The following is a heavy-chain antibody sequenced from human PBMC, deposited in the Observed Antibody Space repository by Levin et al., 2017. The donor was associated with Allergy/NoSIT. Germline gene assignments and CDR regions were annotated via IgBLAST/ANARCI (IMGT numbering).Heavy chain of an antibody. CDR3: ARALSGSYFDS. Sequence: GGSLRLSCAASGFSFSDYPMTWVRQGQGKGREWVAATSYDGFNKNYEDSVKGRFTISRDNCKNTLYLQMNSLRPEDTAVNYCARALSGSYFDSWGQGTLVTVSS. J-gene: IGHJ4*02. CDR2: TSYDGFNK. V-gene: IGHV3-30-3*01. D-gene: IGHD3-10*01. CDR1: GFSFSDYP.